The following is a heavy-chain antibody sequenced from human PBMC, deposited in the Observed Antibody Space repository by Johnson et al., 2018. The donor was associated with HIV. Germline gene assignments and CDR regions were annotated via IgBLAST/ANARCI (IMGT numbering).Heavy chain of an antibody. V-gene: IGHV3-11*04. J-gene: IGHJ3*02. CDR3: ASGADYYDSSGYYPLDAFDI. D-gene: IGHD3-22*01. Sequence: QLVESGGGLVKPGGSLRLSCAASGFTFSDYYMSWIRQAPGKGLEWVSYISSSGSTIYYADSVKGRFTISRDNAKNSLYLQMNSLRAEDTAVYYCASGADYYDSSGYYPLDAFDIWGQGTMVTVSS. CDR1: GFTFSDYY. CDR2: ISSSGSTI.